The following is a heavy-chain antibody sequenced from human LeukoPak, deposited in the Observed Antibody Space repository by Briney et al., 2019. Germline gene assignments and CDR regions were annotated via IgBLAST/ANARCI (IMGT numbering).Heavy chain of an antibody. J-gene: IGHJ3*02. CDR2: ISAYNGNT. V-gene: IGHV1-18*01. Sequence: GSSVKVSCKASGGTFSSYAISWVRQAPGQGLEWMGWISAYNGNTNYAQKLQGRVTMTTDTSTSTAYMELRSLRSDDTAVYYCARDFYDSSGYYPDAFDIWGQGTMVTVSS. CDR3: ARDFYDSSGYYPDAFDI. CDR1: GGTFSSYA. D-gene: IGHD3-22*01.